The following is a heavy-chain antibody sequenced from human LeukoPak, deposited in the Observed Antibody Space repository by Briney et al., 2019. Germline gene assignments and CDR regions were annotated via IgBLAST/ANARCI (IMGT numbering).Heavy chain of an antibody. CDR2: ISWNSGSI. J-gene: IGHJ3*02. Sequence: GGSLRLSCAASGLTFSSYAMSWVRQAPGKGLEWVSGISWNSGSIGYADSVKGRFTISRDNAKNSLYLQMNSLRVEDMALYYCAKDRGSSWYRVAFDIWGQGTMVTVSS. V-gene: IGHV3-9*03. D-gene: IGHD6-13*01. CDR3: AKDRGSSWYRVAFDI. CDR1: GLTFSSYA.